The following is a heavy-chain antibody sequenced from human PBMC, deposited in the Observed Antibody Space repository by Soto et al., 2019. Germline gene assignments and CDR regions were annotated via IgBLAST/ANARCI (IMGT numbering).Heavy chain of an antibody. D-gene: IGHD6-13*01. CDR2: INAGNGNT. J-gene: IGHJ6*02. V-gene: IGHV1-3*01. Sequence: ASVKVSCKASGYTFTSYAMHWVRQAPGQRLEWMGWINAGNGNTKYSQKFQGRVTITRDTSASTAYMELSSLRSEDTAVYYCARLGDIAAAGNYYYGMDVWGQGTTVTVSS. CDR3: ARLGDIAAAGNYYYGMDV. CDR1: GYTFTSYA.